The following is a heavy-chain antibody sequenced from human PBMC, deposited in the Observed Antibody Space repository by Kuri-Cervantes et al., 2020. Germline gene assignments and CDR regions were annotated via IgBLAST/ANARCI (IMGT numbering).Heavy chain of an antibody. Sequence: ASVKVSCKASGYTFTSHDINWVRQATGQGLEWMGYINPYSGSAVYAQKFQGRVTMTEDTSTDTAYMELSSLRSEDTAVYYCATSVIMGCSSTSCSIDYWGQGTLVTVSS. V-gene: IGHV1-8*01. CDR3: ATSVIMGCSSTSCSIDY. D-gene: IGHD2-2*01. J-gene: IGHJ4*02. CDR2: INPYSGSA. CDR1: GYTFTSHD.